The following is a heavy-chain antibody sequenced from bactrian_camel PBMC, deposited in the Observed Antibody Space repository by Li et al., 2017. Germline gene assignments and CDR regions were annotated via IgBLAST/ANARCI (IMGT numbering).Heavy chain of an antibody. D-gene: IGHD4*01. CDR2: IDSGGST. J-gene: IGHJ4*01. V-gene: IGHV3S55*01. CDR1: VYSTGGSYC. CDR3: AAASRALGRPCPSEYSV. Sequence: HVQLVESGGGSVQAGGSLRLTCKASVYSTGGSYCMGWFRQAPEKKRERVAFIDSGGSTAYADSVKGRFTVSKDNGKNTLYLQMDSLTPEDTAMYYCAAASRALGRPCPSEYSVWGQGTQVTVS.